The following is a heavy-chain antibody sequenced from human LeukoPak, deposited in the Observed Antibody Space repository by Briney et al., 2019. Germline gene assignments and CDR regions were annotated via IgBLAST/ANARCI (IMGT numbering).Heavy chain of an antibody. CDR1: GGTFSSYA. CDR3: ARVRRSGSYVWDAIDI. J-gene: IGHJ3*02. CDR2: IIPIFGTA. V-gene: IGHV1-69*13. Sequence: ASVTVSCKASGGTFSSYAISWVRPAPGQGLEWMGGIIPIFGTANYAQKFRGRVTITAHESTSTAYMELSSQRSDDTAVCYCARVRRSGSYVWDAIDIWGQGTMVTVSS. D-gene: IGHD3-10*01.